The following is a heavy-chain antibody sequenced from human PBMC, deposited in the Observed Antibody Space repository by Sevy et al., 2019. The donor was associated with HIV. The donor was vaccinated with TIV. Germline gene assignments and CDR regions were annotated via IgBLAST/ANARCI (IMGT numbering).Heavy chain of an antibody. CDR1: GFIFDDYG. CDR3: TKDPPVYGDFPYGMDV. D-gene: IGHD4-17*01. V-gene: IGHV3-30*18. Sequence: LRLSCVGSGFIFDDYGMHGVRQAPGKGLEWVALISHDGGKKYYADSVKGRFTISRDNFKNTLYLQMNTLRRDDTAAYFCTKDPPVYGDFPYGMDVWGQGTTVTVSS. CDR2: ISHDGGKK. J-gene: IGHJ6*02.